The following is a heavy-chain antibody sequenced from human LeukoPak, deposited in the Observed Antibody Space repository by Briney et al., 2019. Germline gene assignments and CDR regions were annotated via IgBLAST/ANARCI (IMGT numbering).Heavy chain of an antibody. J-gene: IGHJ4*02. D-gene: IGHD6-13*01. CDR2: IKSKTDGGTT. CDR1: GFTFSNAW. V-gene: IGHV3-15*01. Sequence: PGGSLRLSCAASGFTFSNAWMSWVRQAPGKGLEWVGRIKSKTDGGTTDYAAPVKGRFTISRDDSKNTLYLQMNSLKTEDTAVYYCTTTPVSSSSDFDYWGQGTLVTVSS. CDR3: TTTPVSSSSDFDY.